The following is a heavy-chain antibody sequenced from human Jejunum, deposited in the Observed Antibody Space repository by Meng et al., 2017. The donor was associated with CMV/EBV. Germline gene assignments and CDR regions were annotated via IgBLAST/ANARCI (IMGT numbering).Heavy chain of an antibody. CDR3: ARGPGASTREGFDY. CDR1: GGSVNNSY. Sequence: QVPLQESAPGLVKPSATLSLTCTVSGGSVNNSYWSWIRQSAGKGLEWIGRFYSSDTYNYHPSLDSRVTMSLDTSKNQFSLNLRSVTAADTATYYCARGPGASTREGFDYWGLGTLVTVSS. V-gene: IGHV4-4*07. D-gene: IGHD1-26*01. CDR2: FYSSDTY. J-gene: IGHJ4*02.